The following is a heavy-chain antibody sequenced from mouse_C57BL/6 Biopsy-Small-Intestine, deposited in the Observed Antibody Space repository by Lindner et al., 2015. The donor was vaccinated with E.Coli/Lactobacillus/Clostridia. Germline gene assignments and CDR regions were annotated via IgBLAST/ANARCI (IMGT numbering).Heavy chain of an antibody. V-gene: IGHV1-62-2*01. D-gene: IGHD4-1*01. CDR3: ARHETLGPWFAY. CDR1: GYTFTEYT. Sequence: VQLQESGADLVKPGALVRLSCRASGYTFTEYTIHWVKQRSGQGLEWIGWFFPGSNTFNFNEKFKDKATLTADKSSSTVYMELSRLTSEDSAIYFCARHETLGPWFAYWGQGTLVTVSA. J-gene: IGHJ3*01. CDR2: FFPGSNTF.